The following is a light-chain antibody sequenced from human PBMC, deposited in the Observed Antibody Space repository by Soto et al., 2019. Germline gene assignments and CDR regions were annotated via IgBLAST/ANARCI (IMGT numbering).Light chain of an antibody. V-gene: IGKV3-20*01. CDR1: QNVDSNS. J-gene: IGKJ3*01. CDR3: HQYNSWPRGT. CDR2: GAS. Sequence: EIGLTQSPGTLSLSPGERATLSCRASQNVDSNSLAWYQQKPGQAPRIIIFGASGRATGIPDRFSGSGSGTDFTLTISRLEPEDSAVYYCHQYNSWPRGTFGPGTKVDIK.